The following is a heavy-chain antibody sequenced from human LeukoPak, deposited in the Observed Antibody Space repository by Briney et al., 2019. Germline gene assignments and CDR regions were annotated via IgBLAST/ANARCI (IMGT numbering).Heavy chain of an antibody. CDR2: MNPNSGNT. CDR3: ARVDYSSSKPYNWFDP. D-gene: IGHD6-6*01. Sequence: ASVKVSCKASGYTFTSYDINWVRQATGQGLEWMGWMNPNSGNTGYTQKFQGRVTFTRNTSITTAYMELSSLRSGDTAVYYCARVDYSSSKPYNWFDPWGQGTLVTVSS. CDR1: GYTFTSYD. J-gene: IGHJ5*02. V-gene: IGHV1-8*03.